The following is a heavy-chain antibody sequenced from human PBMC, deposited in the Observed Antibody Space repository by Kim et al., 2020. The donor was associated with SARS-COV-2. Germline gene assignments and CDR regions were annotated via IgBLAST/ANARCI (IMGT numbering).Heavy chain of an antibody. CDR1: GFTFSSYA. V-gene: IGHV3-30*04. J-gene: IGHJ3*02. CDR3: ARDRAMVRGDPGAFDI. CDR2: ISYDGSNK. D-gene: IGHD3-10*01. Sequence: GGSLRLSCAASGFTFSSYAMHWVRQAPGKGLEWVAVISYDGSNKYYADSVKGRFTISRDNSKNTLYLQMNSLRAEDTAVYYCARDRAMVRGDPGAFDIWGQGTMVTVSS.